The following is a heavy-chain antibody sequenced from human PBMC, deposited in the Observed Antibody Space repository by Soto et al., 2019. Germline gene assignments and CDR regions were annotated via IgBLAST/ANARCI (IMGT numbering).Heavy chain of an antibody. J-gene: IGHJ6*02. Sequence: LXLSCAASGFPFSLYYMHWVRQAPGKGLECVAVLWFDGSNEYYADSVQGRFTISRDNSKNTLYLQMDSLRAEDTAVYYCAKVLYASESFDSEEAPYGMDVWGQGTTVTVSS. CDR1: GFPFSLYY. V-gene: IGHV3-33*06. CDR2: LWFDGSNE. D-gene: IGHD3-10*01. CDR3: AKVLYASESFDSEEAPYGMDV.